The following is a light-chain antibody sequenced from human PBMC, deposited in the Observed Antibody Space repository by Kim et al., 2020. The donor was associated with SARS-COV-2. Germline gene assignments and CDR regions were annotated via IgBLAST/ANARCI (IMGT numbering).Light chain of an antibody. Sequence: ASVGDRVTITCRASQNIGSWLAWYQQRPGKAPTLLVSDASTLESGVPSRFSGSGSGTEFTLTISSLQPDDFATYFCQHYDSYSWTFGQGTKVDIK. CDR1: QNIGSW. J-gene: IGKJ1*01. V-gene: IGKV1-5*01. CDR3: QHYDSYSWT. CDR2: DAS.